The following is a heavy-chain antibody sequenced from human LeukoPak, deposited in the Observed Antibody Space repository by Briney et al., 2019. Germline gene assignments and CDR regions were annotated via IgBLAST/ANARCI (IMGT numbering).Heavy chain of an antibody. Sequence: PGGSLRLSCAASGFTFSDYAMNWVRQAPGKGLEWVSAISGSGGATHYADSVKGRFTISRDNSKNTLYLQMNSLRAEDTAVYYCAKGAYGGYSYGQIDYWGQGTLVTVSS. D-gene: IGHD5-18*01. J-gene: IGHJ4*02. CDR3: AKGAYGGYSYGQIDY. CDR1: GFTFSDYA. V-gene: IGHV3-23*01. CDR2: ISGSGGAT.